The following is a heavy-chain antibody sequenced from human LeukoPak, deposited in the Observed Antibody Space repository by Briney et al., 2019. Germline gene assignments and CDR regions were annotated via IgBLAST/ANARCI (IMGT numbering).Heavy chain of an antibody. CDR3: ASGSEYYYMDV. CDR1: GGSISSGGYS. CDR2: IYYSGST. Sequence: SQTLSLTCAVSGGSISSGGYSWSWIRQPPGKGLEWIGYIYYSGSTNYNPSLKSRVTISVDTSKNQFSLKLSSVTAADTAVYYCASGSEYYYMDVWGKGTTVTVSS. J-gene: IGHJ6*03. V-gene: IGHV4-30-4*07.